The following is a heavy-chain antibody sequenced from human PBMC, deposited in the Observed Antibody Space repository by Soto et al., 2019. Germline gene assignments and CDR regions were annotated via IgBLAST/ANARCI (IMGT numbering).Heavy chain of an antibody. CDR1: GGTFTSSA. J-gene: IGHJ5*02. Sequence: GVSVKLSCVASGGTFTSSAISQVRQAPGQGLEWMGGIIPIFGTANYAQKFQGRVTITADESTSTAYMELSSLRSEDTAVYYCARVAAGAAGTKNCFDPWGQGTLVTVSS. D-gene: IGHD6-13*01. CDR3: ARVAAGAAGTKNCFDP. CDR2: IIPIFGTA. V-gene: IGHV1-69*13.